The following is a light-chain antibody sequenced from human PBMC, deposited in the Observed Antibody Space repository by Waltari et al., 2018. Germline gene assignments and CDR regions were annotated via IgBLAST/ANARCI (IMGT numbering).Light chain of an antibody. V-gene: IGKV4-1*01. J-gene: IGKJ2*01. CDR2: WAS. CDR3: QQYFDNPRT. CDR1: QSILYTSNNKNY. Sequence: EIVMTQSPESLAVSLGETATITCKSSQSILYTSNNKNYLAWYQQKPGQPPRLLIYWASSRYSGVPDRFSGSGSGTDFTLTISSLQAEDVAVYYCQQYFDNPRTFGQGTRLDIK.